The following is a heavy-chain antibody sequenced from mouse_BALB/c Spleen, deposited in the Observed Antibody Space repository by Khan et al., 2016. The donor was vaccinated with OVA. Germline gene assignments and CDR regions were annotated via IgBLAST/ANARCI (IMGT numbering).Heavy chain of an antibody. J-gene: IGHJ3*01. Sequence: QVRLQQSGAELVRPGVSVTISCKGSGYTFTDYAMHWVKQSHAKSLEWIGVISTYYGDANYNQKFKGKAIMTVDKSSSTDYMELARLTSEDSAIYYCARSHAGFAYWGQGTLVTVS. V-gene: IGHV1S137*01. CDR1: GYTFTDYA. CDR2: ISTYYGDA. CDR3: ARSHAGFAY.